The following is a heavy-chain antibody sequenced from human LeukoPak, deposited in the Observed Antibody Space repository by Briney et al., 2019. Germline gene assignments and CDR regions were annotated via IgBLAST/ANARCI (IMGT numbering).Heavy chain of an antibody. CDR3: ARVFVAGLAFDY. J-gene: IGHJ4*02. Sequence: SETLSLTCTVSGGSISSYYWSWIRQPPGKGLEWIGYIYYSGSTNYNPSLKSRVTISVDTSKNQFSLKLSSVTAADTAVYYCARVFVAGLAFDYWGQGTLITVSS. CDR1: GGSISSYY. V-gene: IGHV4-59*01. D-gene: IGHD6-19*01. CDR2: IYYSGST.